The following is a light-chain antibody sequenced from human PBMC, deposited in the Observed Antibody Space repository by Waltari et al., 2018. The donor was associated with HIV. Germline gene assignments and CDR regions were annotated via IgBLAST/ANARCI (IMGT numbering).Light chain of an antibody. V-gene: IGKV3-15*01. CDR3: QQYNDGPLT. Sequence: EVVMTQSPATLSVSPGERATLSCRASQGVSINLAWHQQKPGQAPRLLIYGASTRATGIPARLSGSGAGTEFTLTISSLQYEDFAVYYCQQYNDGPLTFGGGTKVEIK. CDR2: GAS. CDR1: QGVSIN. J-gene: IGKJ4*01.